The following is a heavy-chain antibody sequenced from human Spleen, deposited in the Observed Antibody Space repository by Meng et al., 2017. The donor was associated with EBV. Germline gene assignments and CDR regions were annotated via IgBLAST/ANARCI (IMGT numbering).Heavy chain of an antibody. CDR3: ARELGWYFLF. D-gene: IGHD6-6*01. CDR1: GYSFTNYA. CDR2: INTNTGNP. Sequence: QVDTLQSRSEFKEPGASVKVSCKASGYSFTNYAMNWVRQAPGQGLEWMGWINTNTGNPTYAPGFTGRFVFSLDTSVSTAYLQINSLKTEDTAVYYCARELGWYFLFWGRGTLVTVSS. V-gene: IGHV7-4-1*02. J-gene: IGHJ2*01.